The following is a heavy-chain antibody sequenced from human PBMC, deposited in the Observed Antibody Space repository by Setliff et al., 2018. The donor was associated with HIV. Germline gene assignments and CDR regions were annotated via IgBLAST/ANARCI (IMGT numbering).Heavy chain of an antibody. CDR3: AREEDYNFWSGYDWFDP. D-gene: IGHD3-3*01. J-gene: IGHJ5*02. CDR2: IYYSGST. V-gene: IGHV4-59*11. CDR1: GGSMNIHY. Sequence: KTSETLSLTCTVSGGSMNIHYWSWIRQPPGKGLEWIGCIYYSGSTNYNPYLKSRGTISVDTSKNQFSLKLSSVTAADTAVYYCAREEDYNFWSGYDWFDPWGQGTLVTVSS.